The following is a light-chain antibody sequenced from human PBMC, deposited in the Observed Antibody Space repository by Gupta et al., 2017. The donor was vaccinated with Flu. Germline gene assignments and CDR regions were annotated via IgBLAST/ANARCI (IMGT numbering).Light chain of an antibody. CDR3: QHKDNLLLT. J-gene: IGKJ3*01. Sequence: DIQMTQSPSSLSASVGDRVTITCQASQDISNYLNWYQQKPGKAPKLLIYDASNVETGVPSRFSGSGSGTDFTFTISSLQPEDVATYYCQHKDNLLLTFGRGTKVDIK. CDR2: DAS. CDR1: QDISNY. V-gene: IGKV1-33*01.